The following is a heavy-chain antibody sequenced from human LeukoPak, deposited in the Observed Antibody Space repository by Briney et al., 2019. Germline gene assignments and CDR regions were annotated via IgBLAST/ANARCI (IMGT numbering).Heavy chain of an antibody. J-gene: IGHJ4*02. CDR2: ISAYNGNT. V-gene: IGHV1-18*01. D-gene: IGHD2-2*01. CDR3: ASASPYCSSTSCLAFDY. CDR1: GYTLTSYG. Sequence: ASVKVSCKASGYTLTSYGISWVRQAPGQGLEWMGWISAYNGNTNYAQKLQGRVTMTTDTSTSTAYMELRSLRSDDTAVYYCASASPYCSSTSCLAFDYWGQGTLVTVSS.